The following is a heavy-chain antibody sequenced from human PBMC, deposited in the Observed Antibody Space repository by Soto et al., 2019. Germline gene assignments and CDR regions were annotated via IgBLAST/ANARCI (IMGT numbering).Heavy chain of an antibody. CDR2: IYWDDDK. CDR3: AHRRVAHITAYFDD. J-gene: IGHJ4*02. Sequence: GSGPTLVNPTQTLTLTCTISGFSLNTRGVGVGWIRQPPGKALEWLAVIYWDDDKRYTSSLKTRLTIAKDTSKNQVVLTMTNMDPVDTATYFCAHRRVAHITAYFDDWGQGALVTVSS. V-gene: IGHV2-5*02. D-gene: IGHD3-16*01. CDR1: GFSLNTRGVG.